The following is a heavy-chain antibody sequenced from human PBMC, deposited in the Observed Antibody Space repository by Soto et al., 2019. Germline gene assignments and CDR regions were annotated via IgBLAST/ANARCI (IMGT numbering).Heavy chain of an antibody. Sequence: QDQLVQSGAEVKKPGASVKVSCKASAYTFTSYGISWVRQAPGQGLEWMGWISAYNGNTNYAQKLHGRVTMTTDTSTSPAYMGLRSLRSDDTAVFYCARDNPPLGYWGQGTLVTVSS. CDR2: ISAYNGNT. V-gene: IGHV1-18*01. CDR3: ARDNPPLGY. J-gene: IGHJ4*02. CDR1: AYTFTSYG.